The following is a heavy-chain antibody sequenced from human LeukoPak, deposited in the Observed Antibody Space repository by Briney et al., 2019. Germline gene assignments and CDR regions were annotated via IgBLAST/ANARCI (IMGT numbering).Heavy chain of an antibody. Sequence: PGGSLRLSCAASGFTFSSYEMNWVRQAPGKGLEWVSYISSSGSSIYYADSVKGRFTISRDNAKNSLYLQMNSLRAEDTAVYYCARPGYYYGMDVWGQGTTVTVSS. CDR1: GFTFSSYE. J-gene: IGHJ6*02. CDR3: ARPGYYYGMDV. D-gene: IGHD3-10*01. V-gene: IGHV3-48*03. CDR2: ISSSGSSI.